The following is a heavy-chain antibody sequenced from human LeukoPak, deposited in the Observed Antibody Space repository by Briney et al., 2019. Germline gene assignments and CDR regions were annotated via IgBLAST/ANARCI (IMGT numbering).Heavy chain of an antibody. D-gene: IGHD5-12*01. Sequence: GESLKISFAASGFTFSSYAMSWVRQAPGKGLEWVSGVSGSGGSTYYADSVKGRFTISRDNSKNTLYLQMNSLRAEDTAVYYCAKDLDIVATITGNWGQGTLVTVSS. V-gene: IGHV3-23*01. CDR3: AKDLDIVATITGN. CDR1: GFTFSSYA. J-gene: IGHJ4*02. CDR2: VSGSGGST.